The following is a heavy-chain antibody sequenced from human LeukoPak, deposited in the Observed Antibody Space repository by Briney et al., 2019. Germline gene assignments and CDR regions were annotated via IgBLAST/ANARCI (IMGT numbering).Heavy chain of an antibody. D-gene: IGHD2-8*01. J-gene: IGHJ4*02. V-gene: IGHV4-34*01. CDR2: INHSGST. CDR1: GGSFSGYY. Sequence: SETLSLTCAVYGGSFSGYYWSWIRQPPGKGLEWIGEINHSGSTNYNPSLKSRVTISVDTSKNQFSLKLSSVTAADTAVYYCAIMTGGLIPYWGQGTLVTVSS. CDR3: AIMTGGLIPY.